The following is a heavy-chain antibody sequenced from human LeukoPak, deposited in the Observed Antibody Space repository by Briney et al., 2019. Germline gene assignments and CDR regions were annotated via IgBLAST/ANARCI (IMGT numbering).Heavy chain of an antibody. J-gene: IGHJ4*02. Sequence: ASVKVSCKASGYTFTSYDINWVRQATGQGLEWMGWMNPNSGNTGYAQKFQGRVIMTRNTSIRTAYMELSSLRSEDTAVYYCARGNIAAAGTYDYWGQGILVTVSS. CDR2: MNPNSGNT. CDR3: ARGNIAAAGTYDY. CDR1: GYTFTSYD. D-gene: IGHD6-13*01. V-gene: IGHV1-8*01.